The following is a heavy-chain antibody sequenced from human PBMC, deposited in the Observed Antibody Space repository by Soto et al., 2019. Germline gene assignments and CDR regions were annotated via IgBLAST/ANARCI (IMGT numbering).Heavy chain of an antibody. CDR3: ASCSGYSSSWGEYYYYYYGMDV. V-gene: IGHV1-3*01. D-gene: IGHD6-13*01. Sequence: ASVKVSCKASGYTFTSYAMHWVRQAPGQRLEWMGWINAGNGNTKYSQKFQGRVTITRDTSASTAYMDLSSLRSEDTAVYYCASCSGYSSSWGEYYYYYYGMDVWGQGTTVTVSS. CDR1: GYTFTSYA. J-gene: IGHJ6*02. CDR2: INAGNGNT.